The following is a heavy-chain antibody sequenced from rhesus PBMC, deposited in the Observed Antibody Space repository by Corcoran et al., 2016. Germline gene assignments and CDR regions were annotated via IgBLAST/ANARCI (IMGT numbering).Heavy chain of an antibody. Sequence: EVQLVQSGAEVKKPGASVKISCKTSGYTFTDYYLHWVRQDPGKRLEGMERFSPEVGDAIHAQKFQARVTIPADTSTDATYMGLSSLRSEDTAVYYCATTSYWGQGVLVTVSS. CDR1: GYTFTDYY. CDR2: FSPEVGDA. V-gene: IGHV1-111*02. J-gene: IGHJ4*01. CDR3: ATTSY.